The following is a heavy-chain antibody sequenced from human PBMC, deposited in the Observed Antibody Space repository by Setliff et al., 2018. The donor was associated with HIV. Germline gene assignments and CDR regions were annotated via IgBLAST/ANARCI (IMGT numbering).Heavy chain of an antibody. V-gene: IGHV4-4*07. CDR1: GGSMSGYY. CDR2: IYTSGST. CDR3: ALTGHRLLRGYMDV. D-gene: IGHD2-15*01. Sequence: NPSETLSLTCSVSGGSMSGYYWNWIRQPAGKGLEWIGRIYTSGSTNYNPSLKSRVTMSLDTSKKHFSLSLKSVTAADTAVYYCALTGHRLLRGYMDVWGKGTTVTVSS. J-gene: IGHJ6*03.